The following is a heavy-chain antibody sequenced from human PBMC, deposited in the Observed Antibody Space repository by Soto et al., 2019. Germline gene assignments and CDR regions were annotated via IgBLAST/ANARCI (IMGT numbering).Heavy chain of an antibody. Sequence: SETLSLTCTVSGGSISSGGYYWSWIRQHPGKGLEWIGYIYYSGSTYYNPSLKSRVTISVDTSKNQFSLKLSSVTAADTAVYYCARHKSWLVDYWGQGTLVTVSS. J-gene: IGHJ4*02. V-gene: IGHV4-31*03. CDR1: GGSISSGGYY. CDR2: IYYSGST. D-gene: IGHD6-13*01. CDR3: ARHKSWLVDY.